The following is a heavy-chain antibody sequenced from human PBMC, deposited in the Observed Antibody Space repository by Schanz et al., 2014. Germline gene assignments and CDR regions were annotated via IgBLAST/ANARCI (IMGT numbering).Heavy chain of an antibody. CDR3: ARDASSSDYHLAH. V-gene: IGHV3-7*05. CDR1: GFTFSNYW. CDR2: IKQDESEK. J-gene: IGHJ4*02. Sequence: EVQLVESGGGLVQPGGPLRLSCVASGFTFSNYWMTWVRQAPGKGLEWVANIKQDESEKYYVDSVKGRFTISRDNAKNSLYLEMNSQRVEDTAFYYCARDASSSDYHLAHWGQGTLVTVSS. D-gene: IGHD3-22*01.